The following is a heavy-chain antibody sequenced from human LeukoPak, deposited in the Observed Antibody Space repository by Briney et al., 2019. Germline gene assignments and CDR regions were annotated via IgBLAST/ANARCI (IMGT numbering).Heavy chain of an antibody. CDR3: ARDSPIYRYFDY. CDR2: IWYDGTSK. D-gene: IGHD3-16*02. J-gene: IGHJ4*02. V-gene: IGHV3-33*01. Sequence: GGSLRLSCAASGFTFSNYGMHWVRQAPGKGLEWVSLIWYDGTSKYYADSVKGRFAISRDNSKNTVYLQMNSLRAEDTAVYYCARDSPIYRYFDYWGQGTLVTVSS. CDR1: GFTFSNYG.